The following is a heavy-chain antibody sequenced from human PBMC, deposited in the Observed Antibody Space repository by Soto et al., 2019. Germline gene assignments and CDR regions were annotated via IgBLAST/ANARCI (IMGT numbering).Heavy chain of an antibody. CDR1: GGSISSGGYY. CDR3: ARGGPFESYGGNRGGAFDI. D-gene: IGHD4-17*01. V-gene: IGHV4-31*03. Sequence: QVQLQESGPGLVKPSQTLSLTCTVSGGSISSGGYYWSWIRQHPGKGLEWIGYIYYSGSTYYNPSLKSRVTISVDTSKNQFSLKLSSVTAADTAVYYCARGGPFESYGGNRGGAFDIWGQGTMVTVSS. J-gene: IGHJ3*02. CDR2: IYYSGST.